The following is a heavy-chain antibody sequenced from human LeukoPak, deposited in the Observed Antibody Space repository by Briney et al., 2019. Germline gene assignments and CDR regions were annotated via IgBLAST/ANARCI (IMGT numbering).Heavy chain of an antibody. D-gene: IGHD3-16*01. CDR3: TRRLDE. V-gene: IGHV3-7*01. Sequence: GGSLRLSCATSGISFNNDWMDWVRQAPGKGLEWVANINQDGSEKNCLDSVKGRFTISRDNAQNSLYLQMNGLRVEDTAVYYCTRRLDEWGQGTLVTVSS. CDR1: GISFNNDW. J-gene: IGHJ4*02. CDR2: INQDGSEK.